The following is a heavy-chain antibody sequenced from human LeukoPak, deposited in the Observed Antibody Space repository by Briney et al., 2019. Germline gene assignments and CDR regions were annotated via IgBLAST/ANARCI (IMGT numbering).Heavy chain of an antibody. V-gene: IGHV4-39*07. CDR1: GDSISSSSYY. Sequence: PSETLSLTCTVSGDSISSSSYYWGWIRQPPGKGLEWIGRVYPSGSTKYNPSLKSRVTMSLDTSRNHFSLNLSSVTAADTAVYYCVRSYYGSGNFDLWGQGTLVTVSS. J-gene: IGHJ4*02. CDR3: VRSYYGSGNFDL. CDR2: VYPSGST. D-gene: IGHD3-10*01.